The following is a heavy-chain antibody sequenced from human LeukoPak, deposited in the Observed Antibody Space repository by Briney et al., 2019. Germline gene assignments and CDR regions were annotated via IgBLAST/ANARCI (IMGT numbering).Heavy chain of an antibody. CDR3: VRLPGVSYNWLDP. J-gene: IGHJ5*02. V-gene: IGHV3-74*01. CDR1: GFTFSSYW. Sequence: GGSLRLSCAASGFTFSSYWMHWVRQAPGKGPVWVSRISTDGITTNYADSVKGRFTISRDNAKNTLYLQMSSLRAEDTAVYYCVRLPGVSYNWLDPWGQGTLVTVSS. D-gene: IGHD7-27*01. CDR2: ISTDGITT.